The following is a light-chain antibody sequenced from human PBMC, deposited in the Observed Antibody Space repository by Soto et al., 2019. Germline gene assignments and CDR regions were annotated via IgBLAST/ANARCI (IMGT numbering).Light chain of an antibody. CDR1: QDIRTD. V-gene: IGKV1-6*01. Sequence: AIQMTQSPSSLSASVGDRVTITCRASQDIRTDLGWYQQKPGKAPKLLIYSASSLQSGVPSRVTGTASCTDFTLTSSSLQPEDFATYSCLQDVNYPWTCGQGTMVEIK. J-gene: IGKJ1*01. CDR2: SAS. CDR3: LQDVNYPWT.